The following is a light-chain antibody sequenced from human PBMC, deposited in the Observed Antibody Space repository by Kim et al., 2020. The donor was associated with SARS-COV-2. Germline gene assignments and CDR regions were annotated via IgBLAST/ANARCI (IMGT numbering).Light chain of an antibody. Sequence: SVYPGERATLSGRASQSVSSNLAWYQQKFGQAPRLLIYVASTRATGIPARFSGSGSGTEFTLTISSLQSEDFAVYYCQQYNNWPYTFGQGTKLEI. CDR1: QSVSSN. V-gene: IGKV3-15*01. J-gene: IGKJ2*01. CDR2: VAS. CDR3: QQYNNWPYT.